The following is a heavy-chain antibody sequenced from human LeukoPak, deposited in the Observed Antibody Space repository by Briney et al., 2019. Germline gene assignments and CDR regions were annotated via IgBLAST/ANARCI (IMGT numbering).Heavy chain of an antibody. V-gene: IGHV4-38-2*02. CDR2: IYHSGST. D-gene: IGHD1-26*01. CDR1: GYSISSGYY. CDR3: ARRMVGARDYFDY. J-gene: IGHJ4*02. Sequence: ASETLSLTCTVSGYSISSGYYWGWIRQPPGKGLEWIGSIYHSGSTYYNPSLKSRVTISVDTSKNQFSLKLSSVTAADTAVYYCARRMVGARDYFDYWGQGTLVTVSS.